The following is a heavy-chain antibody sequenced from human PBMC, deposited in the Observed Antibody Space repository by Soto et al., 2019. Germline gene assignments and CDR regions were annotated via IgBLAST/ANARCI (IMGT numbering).Heavy chain of an antibody. J-gene: IGHJ6*02. V-gene: IGHV3-21*01. CDR1: GFTFSSFS. Sequence: EVQLVESGGGLVKPGGSMRLSCAASGFTFSSFSMSWVRQAPGKGLEWVSSISRDSSYIYYTDSLKGRVTISRDNAKNSQYLHINSLSAEDTAVYYCARVYGDYYYYSGLDVWGQGTTVTLS. CDR2: ISRDSSYI. CDR3: ARVYGDYYYYSGLDV. D-gene: IGHD4-17*01.